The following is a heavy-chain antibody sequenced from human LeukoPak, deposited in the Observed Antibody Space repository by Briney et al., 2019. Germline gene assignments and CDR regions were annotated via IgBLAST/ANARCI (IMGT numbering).Heavy chain of an antibody. CDR2: ISSSSSTI. D-gene: IGHD6-13*01. V-gene: IGHV3-48*01. Sequence: AGGSLRLSCAASGFTFSSYSMNWVRQAPGKGLEWVSYISSSSSTIYYADSVKGRFTISRDNAKNSLYLQMNSLRAEDTAVYYCARDLGYSSSWADYWGQGTLVTVSS. J-gene: IGHJ4*02. CDR3: ARDLGYSSSWADY. CDR1: GFTFSSYS.